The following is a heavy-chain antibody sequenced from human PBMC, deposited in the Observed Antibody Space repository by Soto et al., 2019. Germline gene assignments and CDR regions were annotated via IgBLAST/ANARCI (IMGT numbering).Heavy chain of an antibody. J-gene: IGHJ5*02. CDR1: GYTLTELS. D-gene: IGHD3-22*01. CDR2: FDPEDGET. CDR3: ATETGYYDSSGYHNWFDP. V-gene: IGHV1-24*01. Sequence: WASVKVSCKVSGYTLTELSMHWVRQAPGKGLEWMGGFDPEDGETIYAQKFQGRVTMTEDTSTDTAYMELSSLRSEDTAVYYCATETGYYDSSGYHNWFDPWGQGTLVTVSS.